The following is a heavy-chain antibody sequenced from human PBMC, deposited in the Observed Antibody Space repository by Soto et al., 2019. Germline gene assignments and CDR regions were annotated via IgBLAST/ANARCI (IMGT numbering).Heavy chain of an antibody. Sequence: QVQLVESGGGVVQPGRSLRLSCAASGFTFSHYAMHWVRQAPGKGLEWVALMSYDGSNEYYADSVKGRFTISRDNSKNTLYLQMNSLRAEDTAVYDCAKDGSHNFDYWGQGPLVTVSS. D-gene: IGHD1-26*01. CDR1: GFTFSHYA. CDR2: MSYDGSNE. V-gene: IGHV3-30*18. CDR3: AKDGSHNFDY. J-gene: IGHJ4*02.